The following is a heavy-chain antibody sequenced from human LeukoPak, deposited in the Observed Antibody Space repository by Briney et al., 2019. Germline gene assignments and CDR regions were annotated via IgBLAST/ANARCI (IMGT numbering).Heavy chain of an antibody. D-gene: IGHD3-22*01. CDR1: GASMSSYY. J-gene: IGHJ4*02. Sequence: PSETLSLTCTVSGASMSSYYWSWMRQPLGKGLEWIGYIYYSGTTNYNPSLRSRVTLSVDTSKNQFSLKLSSVTAEDTAIYYCARGYYDSGGYSEPFDYWGQGTLVTVSS. CDR2: IYYSGTT. CDR3: ARGYYDSGGYSEPFDY. V-gene: IGHV4-59*01.